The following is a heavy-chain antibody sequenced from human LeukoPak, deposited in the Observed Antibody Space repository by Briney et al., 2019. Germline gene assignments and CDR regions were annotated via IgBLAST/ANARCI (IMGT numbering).Heavy chain of an antibody. CDR2: ISYDGSNK. Sequence: PGGSLRLSCAASGFTFSSYAMHWVRQAPGKGLEWVAVISYDGSNKYYADSVKGRLTISRDNSKNTLYLQMNSLRAEDTAVYYCARPGYGGDDAFDIWGQGTMVTVSS. CDR3: ARPGYGGDDAFDI. V-gene: IGHV3-30-3*01. D-gene: IGHD4-23*01. CDR1: GFTFSSYA. J-gene: IGHJ3*02.